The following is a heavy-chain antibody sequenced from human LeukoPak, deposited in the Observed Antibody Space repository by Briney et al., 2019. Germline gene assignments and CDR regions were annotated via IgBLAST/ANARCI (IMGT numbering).Heavy chain of an antibody. CDR1: GFTFSSYE. CDR2: IKQDGSEK. Sequence: GGSLRLSCAASGFTFSSYEMNWVRQAPGKGLEWVANIKQDGSEKYYVDSVKGRFTISRDNAKNSLYLQMNSLRAEDTAVYYCASWGGDIVVVPALPRRAFDIWGQGTMVTVSS. CDR3: ASWGGDIVVVPALPRRAFDI. D-gene: IGHD2-2*01. V-gene: IGHV3-7*01. J-gene: IGHJ3*02.